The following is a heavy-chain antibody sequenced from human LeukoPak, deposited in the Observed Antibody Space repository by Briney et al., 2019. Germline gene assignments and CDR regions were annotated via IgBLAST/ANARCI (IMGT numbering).Heavy chain of an antibody. CDR2: IYYSGST. J-gene: IGHJ4*02. CDR1: GGSISSSSYY. CDR3: ARDLMAGIGGFDS. D-gene: IGHD6-19*01. V-gene: IGHV4-39*07. Sequence: SETLSLTCTVSGGSISSSSYYWGWIRQPPGKGLEWIGSIYYSGSTYYNPSLKSRVTISVDTSKNQFSLKLSSVTAADTAVYYCARDLMAGIGGFDSWGQGALVIVSS.